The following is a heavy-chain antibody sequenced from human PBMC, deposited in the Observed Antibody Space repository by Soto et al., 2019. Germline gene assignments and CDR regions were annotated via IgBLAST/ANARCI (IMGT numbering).Heavy chain of an antibody. CDR2: IYYSGST. D-gene: IGHD5-18*01. J-gene: IGHJ4*02. CDR3: ASISVDTAMVQGVPDY. V-gene: IGHV4-30-4*01. Sequence: LSLTCTVSGGSISSGDYYWSWIRQPPGKGLEWIGYIYYSGSTYYNPSLKSRVTISVDTSKNQFSLKLSSATAADTAVYYCASISVDTAMVQGVPDYWGQGTLGTVS. CDR1: GGSISSGDYY.